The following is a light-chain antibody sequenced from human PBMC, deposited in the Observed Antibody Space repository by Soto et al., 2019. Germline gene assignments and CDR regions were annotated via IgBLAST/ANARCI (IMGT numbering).Light chain of an antibody. CDR1: SSNIGAGYD. CDR3: QSYDTSLSVV. V-gene: IGLV1-40*01. Sequence: QAVVTQPPSVSGAPGQRVTISCTGSSSNIGAGYDVHWYQHLPGTAPKLLMYANSNRPSGVPDRFSGSKSGTSASLAITGLQAEDEAHYYCQSYDTSLSVVFGGGTKVTAL. CDR2: ANS. J-gene: IGLJ2*01.